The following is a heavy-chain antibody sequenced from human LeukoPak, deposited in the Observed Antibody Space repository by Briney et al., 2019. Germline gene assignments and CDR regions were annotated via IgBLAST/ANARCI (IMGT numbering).Heavy chain of an antibody. CDR1: GFTFSTYD. J-gene: IGHJ4*02. V-gene: IGHV3-48*02. CDR3: ARVRDGYNSFDY. Sequence: GGSLRLSCAGSGFTFSTYDMNWVRQAPGKGLEWVSYISSGINTIYYADSVKGRFTISRDNAKNSLYLQMNSLRDEDTAVYYCARVRDGYNSFDYWGQGTLVTVSS. CDR2: ISSGINTI. D-gene: IGHD5-24*01.